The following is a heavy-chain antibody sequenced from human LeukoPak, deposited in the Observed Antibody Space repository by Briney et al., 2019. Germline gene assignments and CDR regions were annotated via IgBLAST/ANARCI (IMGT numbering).Heavy chain of an antibody. CDR3: AREVPSFDY. CDR1: GFTFSSYA. J-gene: IGHJ4*02. Sequence: GGSLRLSCAASGFTFSSYAMSWVRQAPGKGLEWVSVISGSGGSIKYADSVKGRFTISRDNSKKTLQLQVNNLRAEDTALYYCAREVPSFDYWGQGTLVTVSS. V-gene: IGHV3-23*01. CDR2: ISGSGGSI. D-gene: IGHD1-26*01.